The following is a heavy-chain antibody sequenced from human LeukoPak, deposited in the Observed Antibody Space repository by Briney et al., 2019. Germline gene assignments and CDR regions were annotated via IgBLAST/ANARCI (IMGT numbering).Heavy chain of an antibody. CDR1: GGSFSGYY. Sequence: SETLSLTCAVYGGSFSGYYWNWIRQPPGKGLEWIGYIYYSGSTNYNPSLKSRVTISVDTSKNQFSLKLSSVTAADTAVYYCARYGVAVAGSPIGAFDIWGQGTMVTVFS. D-gene: IGHD6-19*01. CDR2: IYYSGST. CDR3: ARYGVAVAGSPIGAFDI. J-gene: IGHJ3*02. V-gene: IGHV4-59*01.